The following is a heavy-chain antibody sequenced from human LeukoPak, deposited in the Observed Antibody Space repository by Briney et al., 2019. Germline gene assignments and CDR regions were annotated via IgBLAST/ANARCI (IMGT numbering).Heavy chain of an antibody. Sequence: ASVKVSCKASGYTFTSYGISWVRQAPGQGLEWMGWINPNSGGTNYAQKFQGRVTMTRDTSISTAYMELSRLRSDDTAVYYCARDDSLIVAIGGRQAFDIWGQGTMVTVSS. J-gene: IGHJ3*02. CDR3: ARDDSLIVAIGGRQAFDI. D-gene: IGHD5-12*01. V-gene: IGHV1-2*02. CDR1: GYTFTSYG. CDR2: INPNSGGT.